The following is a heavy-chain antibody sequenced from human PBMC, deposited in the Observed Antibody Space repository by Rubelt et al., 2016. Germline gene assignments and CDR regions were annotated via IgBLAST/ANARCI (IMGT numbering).Heavy chain of an antibody. D-gene: IGHD4-17*01. V-gene: IGHV3-48*04. J-gene: IGHJ4*02. CDR3: ARDRSGDYVVDN. CDR1: GFTFSSYS. CDR2: ISSSGSTI. Sequence: VQLVESGGGWVKPGGSLRLSCAASGFTFSSYSMNWVRQAPGKGLEWVSYISSSGSTIYYADSVKGRFTISRDSAKSSLSLQMNSLRAEDTAVYYCARDRSGDYVVDNWGQGTLVTVSS.